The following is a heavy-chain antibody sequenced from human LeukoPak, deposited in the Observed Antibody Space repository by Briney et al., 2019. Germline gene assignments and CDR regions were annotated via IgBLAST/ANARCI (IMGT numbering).Heavy chain of an antibody. CDR2: IYSGGST. CDR3: ARDGRGENWFDP. J-gene: IGHJ5*02. CDR1: GSTVSSNY. Sequence: GGSLRLSCAAPGSTVSSNYMSWVRQAPGKGLEWVSVIYSGGSTYYADSVKGRFTISRDNSKNTLYLQMNSLRAEDTAVYYCARDGRGENWFDPWGQGTLVTVSS. V-gene: IGHV3-53*01. D-gene: IGHD3-10*01.